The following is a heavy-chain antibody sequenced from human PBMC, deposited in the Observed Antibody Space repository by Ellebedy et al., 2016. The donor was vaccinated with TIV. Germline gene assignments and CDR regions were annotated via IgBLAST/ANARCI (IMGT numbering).Heavy chain of an antibody. CDR2: IYHSGST. J-gene: IGHJ4*02. Sequence: MPSETLSLTCAVSGGSISSGGYSWSWIRQPPGKGQEWIGYIYHSGSTYYNPSLKSRVTISVDRSKNQFSLKLSSVTAADTAVYYCARGVAAQFDYWGQGTLVTVSS. V-gene: IGHV4-30-2*01. D-gene: IGHD6-6*01. CDR1: GGSISSGGYS. CDR3: ARGVAAQFDY.